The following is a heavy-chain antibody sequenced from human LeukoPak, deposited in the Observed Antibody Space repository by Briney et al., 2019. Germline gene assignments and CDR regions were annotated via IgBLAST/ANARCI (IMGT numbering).Heavy chain of an antibody. CDR1: GGSISSYY. J-gene: IGHJ6*02. Sequence: SETLSLTCTVSGGSISSYYWSWIRQPPGKGLEWIGYIYYSGSTNYNPSLKSRVTISVDTSKNQFSLKLSSVTAADTAVYYCARDRHGRCGMDVWGQGTTVTVSS. V-gene: IGHV4-59*01. CDR2: IYYSGST. CDR3: ARDRHGRCGMDV.